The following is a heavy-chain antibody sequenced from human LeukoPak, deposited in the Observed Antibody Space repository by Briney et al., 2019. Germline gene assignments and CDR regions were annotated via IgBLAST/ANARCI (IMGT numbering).Heavy chain of an antibody. V-gene: IGHV3-7*01. CDR3: ASSQWDLLDYYGMDV. CDR2: IKQDGREK. Sequence: GGSLRLSCAASGFTLSSYWVGWGRQAPGKGLGWVPNIKQDGREKYYVDSVKGRFTISRDNAKKSLYLQMNSLRAEDTAVYYCASSQWDLLDYYGMDVWGQGTTVTVSS. CDR1: GFTLSSYW. D-gene: IGHD1-26*01. J-gene: IGHJ6*02.